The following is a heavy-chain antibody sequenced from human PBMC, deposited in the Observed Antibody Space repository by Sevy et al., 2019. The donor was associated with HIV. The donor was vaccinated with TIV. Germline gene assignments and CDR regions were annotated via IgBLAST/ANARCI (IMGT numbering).Heavy chain of an antibody. CDR1: GFTVSSNY. J-gene: IGHJ4*02. V-gene: IGHV3-53*01. D-gene: IGHD3-10*01. CDR3: ARGQENYYGSGSYYKGGYYFDY. Sequence: GGSLRLSCAASGFTVSSNYMSWVRQAPGKGLEWVSVIYSGGSTYYADSVKGRFTISRDNSKNTLYLQMNSLRAEVTAVYYCARGQENYYGSGSYYKGGYYFDYWGQGTLVTVSS. CDR2: IYSGGST.